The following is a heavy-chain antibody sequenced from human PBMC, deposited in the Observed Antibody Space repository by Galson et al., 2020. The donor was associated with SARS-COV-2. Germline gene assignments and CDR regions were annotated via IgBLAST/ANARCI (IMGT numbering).Heavy chain of an antibody. D-gene: IGHD4-4*01. CDR2: IIPIFGTA. CDR3: ATDLGDGYSYEFGMGFDY. CDR1: GGTFSSYA. Sequence: KISCKASGGTFSSYAISWVRQAPGQGLEWMGGIIPIFGTANYAQKFQGRVTITTDESTSTAYMELSSLRSEDTAVYYCATDLGDGYSYEFGMGFDYWGQGTLVTVSS. V-gene: IGHV1-69*05. J-gene: IGHJ4*02.